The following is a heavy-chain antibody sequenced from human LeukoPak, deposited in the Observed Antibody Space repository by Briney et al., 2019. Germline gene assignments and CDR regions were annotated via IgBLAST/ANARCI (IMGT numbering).Heavy chain of an antibody. V-gene: IGHV3-30*04. CDR2: ISYDGRHQ. Sequence: GGALRLSCAASGFTFSNSPMHWLRLAPGKGLDWAAAISYDGRHQYCADSGKSRFTTSRDNSRKTLYLELNNLRAEDTAVSFCAKEAKSLICGGDCFFPWFDTWGQGTPVTVSS. CDR3: AKEAKSLICGGDCFFPWFDT. J-gene: IGHJ5*02. CDR1: GFTFSNSP. D-gene: IGHD2-21*02.